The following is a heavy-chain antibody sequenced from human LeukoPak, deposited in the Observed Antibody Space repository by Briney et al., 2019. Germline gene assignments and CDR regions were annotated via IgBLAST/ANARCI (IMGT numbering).Heavy chain of an antibody. CDR2: ISSSSSTI. CDR3: AKKSGATWNIDS. J-gene: IGHJ4*02. V-gene: IGHV3-48*01. CDR1: GFTFSSYS. Sequence: GGSLRLSCAASGFTFSSYSMNWVRQAPGKGLEWVSYISSSSSTIYYADSVKGRFTISRDNAKNSLYLQMSSLRAEGTAVYYCAKKSGATWNIDSWGQGTLVSVSS. D-gene: IGHD1/OR15-1a*01.